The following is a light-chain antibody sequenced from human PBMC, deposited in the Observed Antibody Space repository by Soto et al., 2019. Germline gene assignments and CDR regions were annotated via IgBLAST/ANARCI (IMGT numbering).Light chain of an antibody. V-gene: IGKV3-20*01. CDR2: GAS. CDR3: QQYSDLPMT. CDR1: QSVSSSY. J-gene: IGKJ5*01. Sequence: EIVLTQSPGTPSLSPGERATLSCRASQSVSSSYLAWYQQKPGQAPRLLIYGASRRATGIPDRFSGSASGTDFTLTISRLEPEDFAVYFCQQYSDLPMTFGQGTRLEIK.